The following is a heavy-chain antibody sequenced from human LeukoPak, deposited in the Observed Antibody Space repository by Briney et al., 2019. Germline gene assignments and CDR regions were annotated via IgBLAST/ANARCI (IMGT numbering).Heavy chain of an antibody. V-gene: IGHV3-11*06. J-gene: IGHJ3*02. CDR3: ARSITYGDHGEDI. CDR2: ISGSSSYR. CDR1: GFTFSDYY. D-gene: IGHD4-17*01. Sequence: GGSLRLSCAASGFTFSDYYMSWIRQAPGKGLEWVSLISGSSSYRYYADSVKGRFTISRDNAKNTLYLQMDSLRAEDAAIYYCARSITYGDHGEDIWGQGTVVAVSS.